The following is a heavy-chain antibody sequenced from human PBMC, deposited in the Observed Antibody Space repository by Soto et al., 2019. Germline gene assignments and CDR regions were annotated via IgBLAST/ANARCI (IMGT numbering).Heavy chain of an antibody. J-gene: IGHJ4*02. D-gene: IGHD2-15*01. CDR1: GFTFSSYG. CDR2: ISYDGSNQ. V-gene: IGHV3-30*03. Sequence: QVQLVESGGGVVQPGRSLRLSCAASGFTFSSYGMHWVRQAPGKGLEWVAVISYDGSNQYYADSVKGRFTISRDNSKNTLYLQMNSLRAEDTAVYYCVVVVAATGVSYFDYWGQGTLVTVSS. CDR3: VVVVAATGVSYFDY.